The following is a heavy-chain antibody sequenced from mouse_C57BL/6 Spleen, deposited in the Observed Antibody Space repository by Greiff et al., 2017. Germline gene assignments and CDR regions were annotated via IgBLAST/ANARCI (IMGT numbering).Heavy chain of an antibody. CDR1: GYAFSSSW. CDR3: ARWLPLDY. D-gene: IGHD2-2*01. Sequence: VQLQQSGPELVKPGASVKISCKASGYAFSSSWMNWVKQRPGKGLEWIGRIYPGDGDTNYNGTFKGKATLTADKSSSTAYMQLSSLTSEDSAVYFCARWLPLDYWGQGTTLTVSS. CDR2: IYPGDGDT. V-gene: IGHV1-82*01. J-gene: IGHJ2*01.